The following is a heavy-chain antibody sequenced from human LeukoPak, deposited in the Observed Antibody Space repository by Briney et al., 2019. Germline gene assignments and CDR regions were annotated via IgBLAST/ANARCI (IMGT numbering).Heavy chain of an antibody. CDR2: IIPIFGTA. CDR1: GGTFSSYA. J-gene: IGHJ4*02. CDR3: ARDRDGVVVAGDFDY. D-gene: IGHD2-15*01. Sequence: ASVKVSCKASGGTFSSYAISWVRQAPGQGLEWMGGIIPIFGTANYAQKLQGRVTMTTDTSTSTAYMELRSLRSDDTAVYYCARDRDGVVVAGDFDYWGQGTLVTVSS. V-gene: IGHV1-69*05.